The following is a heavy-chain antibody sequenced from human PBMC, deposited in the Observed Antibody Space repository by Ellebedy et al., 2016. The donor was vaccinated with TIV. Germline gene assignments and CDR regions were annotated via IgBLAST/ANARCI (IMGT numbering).Heavy chain of an antibody. Sequence: SETLSLTCTVSGGSISSSSYYWGWIRQPPGTGLEWIGSIYYSGSTNYNPSLKSRVTISADTSKNQFSLKLSSVTAADTAVYYCARVEMASLYFDYWGQGTLVTVSS. CDR2: IYYSGST. CDR1: GGSISSSSYY. V-gene: IGHV4-39*07. D-gene: IGHD5-24*01. J-gene: IGHJ4*02. CDR3: ARVEMASLYFDY.